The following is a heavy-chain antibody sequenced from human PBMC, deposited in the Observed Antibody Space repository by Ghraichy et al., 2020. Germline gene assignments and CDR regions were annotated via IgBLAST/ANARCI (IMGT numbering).Heavy chain of an antibody. Sequence: SETLSLTCTVSGGSISSGDYYWSWIRQPPGKGLEWIGYIYYSGSTYYNPSLKSRVTISVDTSKNQFSLKLSSVTAADTAVYYCARVVTMVRGVTREFDYWGQGTLVTVSS. D-gene: IGHD3-10*01. V-gene: IGHV4-30-4*01. CDR1: GGSISSGDYY. CDR3: ARVVTMVRGVTREFDY. J-gene: IGHJ4*02. CDR2: IYYSGST.